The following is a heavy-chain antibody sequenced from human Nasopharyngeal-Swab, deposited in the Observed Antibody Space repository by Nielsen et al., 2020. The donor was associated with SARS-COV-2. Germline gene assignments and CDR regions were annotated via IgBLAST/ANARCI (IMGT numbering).Heavy chain of an antibody. CDR2: IIPIFGTA. CDR1: GGTFSSYA. J-gene: IGHJ6*02. V-gene: IGHV1-69*06. CDR3: ARSPGNYYYYYGMDV. Sequence: KISCKASGGTFSSYAISWVRQAPGQGLEWMGGIIPIFGTANYAQKFQGRVTITADKSTGTAYMELSSLRSEDTAVYYCARSPGNYYYYYGMDVWGQGTTVTVSS. D-gene: IGHD1-26*01.